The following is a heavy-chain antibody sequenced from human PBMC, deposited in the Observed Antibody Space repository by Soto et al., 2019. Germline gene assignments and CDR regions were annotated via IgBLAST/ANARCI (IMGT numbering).Heavy chain of an antibody. Sequence: QITLKESGPTLVKPTQTLTLTCTFSGFSLSTSGVGVGWIRQPPGKALEWLALIYWDDDKRYSPSLKSRLTITKDTSKNQLVLTMTNMDPVDTATYYCAHTRKIAVLGGYYYYGMDVWGQGTTVTVSS. CDR2: IYWDDDK. CDR1: GFSLSTSGVG. J-gene: IGHJ6*02. CDR3: AHTRKIAVLGGYYYYGMDV. D-gene: IGHD6-19*01. V-gene: IGHV2-5*02.